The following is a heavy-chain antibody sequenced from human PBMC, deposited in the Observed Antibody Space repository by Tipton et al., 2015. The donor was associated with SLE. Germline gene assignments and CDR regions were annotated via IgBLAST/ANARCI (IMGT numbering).Heavy chain of an antibody. Sequence: TLSLTCAVSGGSISSGGYSWSWIRQPPGKGLEWIGYMYHSGSTYYNPSLKSRVTISVDRSKNQFSLKLNSVTAADTAVYYCAREGYDFWSGVDYGMDVWGQGTTVTVSS. CDR3: AREGYDFWSGVDYGMDV. J-gene: IGHJ6*02. CDR1: GGSISSGGYS. CDR2: MYHSGST. V-gene: IGHV4-30-2*01. D-gene: IGHD3-3*01.